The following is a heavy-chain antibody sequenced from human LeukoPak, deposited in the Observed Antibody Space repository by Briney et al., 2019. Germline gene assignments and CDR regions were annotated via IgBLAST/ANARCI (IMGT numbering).Heavy chain of an antibody. J-gene: IGHJ4*02. CDR3: ARDQAYSFDY. V-gene: IGHV3-48*01. CDR1: GFTFSAYS. Sequence: GGSLRLSCAASGFTFSAYSMNWVRQAPEKGLEWVSYIGSSSSPIYYADSVKGRFTISRDNAKNSLYLQMDSLRAEDTAVYYCARDQAYSFDYWGQGALVIVSS. CDR2: IGSSSSPI. D-gene: IGHD4-11*01.